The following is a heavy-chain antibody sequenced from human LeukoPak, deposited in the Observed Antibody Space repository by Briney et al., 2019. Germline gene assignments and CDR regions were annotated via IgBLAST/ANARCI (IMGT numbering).Heavy chain of an antibody. CDR3: AKAAGDTYYGVFDY. D-gene: IGHD3-10*01. Sequence: GGSLRLSCAASGFTFRSYAMYWDRQAPGKGLEWVSGITDSGDNTYYADSVKGRFTISRDNSNNLVYLQMNSLRAEDMAKYYCAKAAGDTYYGVFDYWGQGILVTVSS. V-gene: IGHV3-23*01. J-gene: IGHJ4*02. CDR1: GFTFRSYA. CDR2: ITDSGDNT.